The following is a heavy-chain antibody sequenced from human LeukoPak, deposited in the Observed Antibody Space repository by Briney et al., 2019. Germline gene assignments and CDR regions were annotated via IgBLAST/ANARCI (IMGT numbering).Heavy chain of an antibody. CDR2: IYYSGST. D-gene: IGHD2-2*01. CDR3: AASFYCSSTSCYAGWFDP. J-gene: IGHJ5*02. V-gene: IGHV4-59*01. CDR1: GGSISSYC. Sequence: SETLSLTCTVSGGSISSYCWSWIRQPPGKGLEWIGYIYYSGSTNYNPSLKSRVTISVDTSKNQFSLKLSSVTAADTAVYYCAASFYCSSTSCYAGWFDPWGQGTLVTVSS.